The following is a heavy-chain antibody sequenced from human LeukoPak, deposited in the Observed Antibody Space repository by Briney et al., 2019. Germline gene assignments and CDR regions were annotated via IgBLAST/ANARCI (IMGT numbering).Heavy chain of an antibody. CDR3: ASGVEMATILVY. Sequence: PSETLSLTCTVSGGSISGSRYYWGWIRQPPGKGLEWIGSIYYSGSTYYNPSLKSRVTISVDTSKNQFSLKLSSVTAADTAVYYCASGVEMATILVYWGQGTLVTVSS. CDR1: GGSISGSRYY. J-gene: IGHJ4*02. D-gene: IGHD5-24*01. CDR2: IYYSGST. V-gene: IGHV4-39*07.